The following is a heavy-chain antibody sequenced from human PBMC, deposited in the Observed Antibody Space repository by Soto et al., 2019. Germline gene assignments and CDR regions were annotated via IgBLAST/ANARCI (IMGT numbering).Heavy chain of an antibody. CDR3: AKDPRWTSYYYYGMDV. CDR1: GFTFSSYA. J-gene: IGHJ6*02. Sequence: GGSLGLSGSASGFTFSSYAMSWVRQARGKGLEWVSAISGSGGSTYDAGSVKGRFTISRDNSKNTLYLQMNSLRAEDTAVYYCAKDPRWTSYYYYGMDVWGQGTTVTVSS. D-gene: IGHD2-15*01. CDR2: ISGSGGST. V-gene: IGHV3-23*01.